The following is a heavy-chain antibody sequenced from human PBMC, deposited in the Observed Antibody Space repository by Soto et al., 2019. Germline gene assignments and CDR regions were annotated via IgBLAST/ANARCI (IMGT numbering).Heavy chain of an antibody. Sequence: PGGSLRLSCAASGFTFSSYAMRWVRQAPGKGLEWVSAISGSGGSTDYADSVKGRFTISRDNSKNTLYLQMNSLRAEDTAIYYCAKPPLNYYYYMDVWGKGTTVTVSS. CDR3: AKPPLNYYYYMDV. CDR1: GFTFSSYA. J-gene: IGHJ6*03. V-gene: IGHV3-23*01. CDR2: ISGSGGST.